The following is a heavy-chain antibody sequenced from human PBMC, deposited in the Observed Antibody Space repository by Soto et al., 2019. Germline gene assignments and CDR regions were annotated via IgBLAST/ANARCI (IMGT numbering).Heavy chain of an antibody. D-gene: IGHD7-27*01. CDR2: IYYSGST. V-gene: IGHV4-61*01. J-gene: IGHJ4*02. Sequence: PSETLSLTCTVSGGSVSSGSYYWSCIRQPPGKGLEWIGYIYYSGSTNYNPSLKSRVTISVETSKNQFSLKLSSVTAADTAVYYWARDGDGEQYWGQGTLVTVSS. CDR3: ARDGDGEQY. CDR1: GGSVSSGSYY.